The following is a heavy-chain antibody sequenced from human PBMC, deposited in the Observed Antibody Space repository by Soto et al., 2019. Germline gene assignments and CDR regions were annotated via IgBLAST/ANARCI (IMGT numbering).Heavy chain of an antibody. CDR1: GGSISTSGSY. Sequence: QLHLQESGPGRVKPSETLSLTCSVSGGSISTSGSYWGWVRQAPEKGLEWIGSAYYVGPINYNPSLKRRVAISVDTSKNQFSLKLTSVTAADTAVYYCARLPLVRGVPAWGPGTLVTVSS. CDR2: AYYVGPI. V-gene: IGHV4-39*01. CDR3: ARLPLVRGVPA. J-gene: IGHJ5*02. D-gene: IGHD3-10*01.